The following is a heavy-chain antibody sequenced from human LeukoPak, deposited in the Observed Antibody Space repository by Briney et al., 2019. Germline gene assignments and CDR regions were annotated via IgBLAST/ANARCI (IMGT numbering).Heavy chain of an antibody. CDR3: AKDGLGYSSSWYYFDY. Sequence: GGSLRLSCTVSGFTFTNYAMSWVRQAPGKGLEWVSAISGSGGSTYYADSVKGRFTISRDNSKNTLCLQMNGLRAEDTAVYYCAKDGLGYSSSWYYFDYWGQGTLVTVSP. CDR2: ISGSGGST. CDR1: GFTFTNYA. J-gene: IGHJ4*02. D-gene: IGHD6-13*01. V-gene: IGHV3-23*01.